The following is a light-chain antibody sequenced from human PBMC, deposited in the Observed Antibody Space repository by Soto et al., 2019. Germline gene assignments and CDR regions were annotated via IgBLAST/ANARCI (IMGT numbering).Light chain of an antibody. CDR3: CSNAVGHTFV. V-gene: IGLV2-8*01. CDR2: EVS. Sequence: QSVLTQPPSASGSPGQSVTISCTGTSSDVGGYNYVSWYQQHPGKAPKLMIYEVSKRPSGVPDRFSGSKSGNTASLTVSGLQAEDEADYYCCSNAVGHTFVFGSGTKVTVL. J-gene: IGLJ1*01. CDR1: SSDVGGYNY.